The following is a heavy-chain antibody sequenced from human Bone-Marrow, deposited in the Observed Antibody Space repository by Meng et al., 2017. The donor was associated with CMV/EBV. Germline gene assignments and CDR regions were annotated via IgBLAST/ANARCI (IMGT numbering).Heavy chain of an antibody. J-gene: IGHJ6*02. D-gene: IGHD2-2*01. CDR1: GFTFSSYS. CDR3: AKEGYCSSTSCYLGYYYYGMDV. Sequence: GESLKISCAASGFTFSSYSMNWVRQAPGKGLEWVSSISSSSSYIYYADSVKGRFTISRDNAKNSLYLQMNSLRAEDTAVYYCAKEGYCSSTSCYLGYYYYGMDVWGQGTTVTVSS. V-gene: IGHV3-21*01. CDR2: ISSSSSYI.